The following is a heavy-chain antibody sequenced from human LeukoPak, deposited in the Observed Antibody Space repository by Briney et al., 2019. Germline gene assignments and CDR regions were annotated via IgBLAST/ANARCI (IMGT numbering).Heavy chain of an antibody. CDR3: ASGSLTMIRGVTNHYYGVDV. V-gene: IGHV1-18*01. D-gene: IGHD3-10*01. Sequence: ASVKVSCKASGYTFTTYSVTWVRQVPGQGLEWMGWISGYNGHTNYEQKFKGRVTMTTATSTSTAYMELRNLRSDDTGVYYCASGSLTMIRGVTNHYYGVDVWGQGTTVTVSS. J-gene: IGHJ6*02. CDR1: GYTFTTYS. CDR2: ISGYNGHT.